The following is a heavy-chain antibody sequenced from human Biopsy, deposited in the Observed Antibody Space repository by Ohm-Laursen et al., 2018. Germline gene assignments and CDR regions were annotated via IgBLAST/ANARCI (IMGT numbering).Heavy chain of an antibody. V-gene: IGHV1-18*01. CDR2: VNPNSGNA. D-gene: IGHD3-9*01. Sequence: SVKVSCKASGYTFINYGFSWVRQAPGQGLEWMGWVNPNSGNANYAQSFQGRLTVTRDTSISTAYMELTSLTFDDTAIYYCARVPAYPSIDGYYGLDLWGQGTTVIVSS. CDR1: GYTFINYG. J-gene: IGHJ6*02. CDR3: ARVPAYPSIDGYYGLDL.